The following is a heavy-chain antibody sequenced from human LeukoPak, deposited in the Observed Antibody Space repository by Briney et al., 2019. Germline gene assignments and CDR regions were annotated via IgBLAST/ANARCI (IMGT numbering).Heavy chain of an antibody. CDR2: MYPDSGNT. J-gene: IGHJ5*02. CDR1: GYTFTSYD. D-gene: IGHD1-1*01. CDR3: PRKTRRYRNWFDP. V-gene: IGHV1-8*03. Sequence: ASVKVSCKASGYTFTSYDINWVRQATGQGLEWIGWMYPDSGNTGYAQKFQGRVTITRNTSISTAHMELSSLRSEDTAVYYCPRKTRRYRNWFDPWGQGTLVTVSS.